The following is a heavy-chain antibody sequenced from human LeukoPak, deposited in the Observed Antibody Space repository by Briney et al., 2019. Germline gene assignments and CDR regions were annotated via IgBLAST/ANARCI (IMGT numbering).Heavy chain of an antibody. CDR1: GFTFSSYA. J-gene: IGHJ4*02. CDR2: ISYDGSNK. D-gene: IGHD3-22*01. CDR3: ARGRYYYDSRGYYRGYYFDY. Sequence: GGSLRLSCAASGFTFSSYAMHWVRQAPGKGLERVAVISYDGSNKYYADSVKGRFTISRDNSKNTLYLQMNSLRAEDTAVYYCARGRYYYDSRGYYRGYYFDYWGQGTLVTVSS. V-gene: IGHV3-30-3*01.